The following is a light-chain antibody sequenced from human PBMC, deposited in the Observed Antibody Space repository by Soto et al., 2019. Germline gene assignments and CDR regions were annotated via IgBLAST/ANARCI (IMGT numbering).Light chain of an antibody. CDR2: DAS. J-gene: IGKJ1*01. Sequence: DTQMTQSPSSVSASVVDRVTITFRASQGISSWLAWYQQKPGKAPKFLIYDASTLETGVPSRFSGSGSGTEFTLTISNLQPDDFATYYCQQYDSILGTFGPGTKVDI. CDR3: QQYDSILGT. CDR1: QGISSW. V-gene: IGKV1-5*01.